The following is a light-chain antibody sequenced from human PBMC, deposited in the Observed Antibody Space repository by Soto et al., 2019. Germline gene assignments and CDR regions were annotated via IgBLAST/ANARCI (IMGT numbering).Light chain of an antibody. J-gene: IGKJ1*01. CDR1: QSIISY. CDR2: AAF. CDR3: QQYESSPWP. V-gene: IGKV1-39*01. Sequence: LQMTQSPSSLSASVVDRGTITCRSSQSIISYLDWYQQKPGQAPKLLIYAAFSMQSGVPSRFSGSGSGTDFTLTIIRLEPEDFAVYYCQQYESSPWPFCQGTNVDIK.